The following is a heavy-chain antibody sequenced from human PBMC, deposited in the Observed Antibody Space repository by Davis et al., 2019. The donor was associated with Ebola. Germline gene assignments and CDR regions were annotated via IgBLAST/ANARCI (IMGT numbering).Heavy chain of an antibody. D-gene: IGHD3-9*01. V-gene: IGHV3-30*18. CDR3: AKDITIFPTGCGAY. CDR1: GFIFSRYG. J-gene: IGHJ4*02. Sequence: PGGSLRLSCAASGFIFSRYGMHWVRQAPGKGLEWVAIISYDGSNKYYADSVKGRFTISRDSSKNTLYLQMNSLRAEDTAVYYCAKDITIFPTGCGAYWGQGTLVTVSS. CDR2: ISYDGSNK.